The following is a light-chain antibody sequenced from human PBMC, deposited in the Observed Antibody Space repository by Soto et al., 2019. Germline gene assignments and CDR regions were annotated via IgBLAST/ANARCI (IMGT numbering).Light chain of an antibody. V-gene: IGLV2-14*01. CDR2: DVS. Sequence: QSALTQPASVSGSPGQSITISCTGTSSDVGGYNYVSWYQQRPGKAPKLMIYDVSNRPSGVSNRFSGSKSGNTASLTISGLQAEDEADYYCSSYTSSSTLYVFATGTKLTVL. CDR1: SSDVGGYNY. J-gene: IGLJ1*01. CDR3: SSYTSSSTLYV.